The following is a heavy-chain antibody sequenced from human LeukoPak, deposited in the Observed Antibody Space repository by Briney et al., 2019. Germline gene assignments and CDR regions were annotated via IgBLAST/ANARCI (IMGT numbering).Heavy chain of an antibody. CDR2: INHSGST. Sequence: SETLSLTCAVYGGSFSGYYWSWIRQPPGKGLEWIGEINHSGSTNYNPSLKSRVTISVDTSKNQFSLKLSSVTAADTAVYYCARLYYYDSSGYYDAYYFDYWGQGTLVTVSS. CDR3: ARLYYYDSSGYYDAYYFDY. CDR1: GGSFSGYY. V-gene: IGHV4-34*01. J-gene: IGHJ4*02. D-gene: IGHD3-22*01.